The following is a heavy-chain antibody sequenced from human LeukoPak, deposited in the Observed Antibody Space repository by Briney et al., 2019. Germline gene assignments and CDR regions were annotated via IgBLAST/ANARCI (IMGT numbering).Heavy chain of an antibody. J-gene: IGHJ4*02. D-gene: IGHD6-13*01. CDR3: ARDKRSAAASFGY. Sequence: PGGSLRLSCAASGFTFSSYEMNWVRQAPGKGLEWVSYISSSGSTIYYADSVKGRFTISRDNEKNSLYLQMNSLRAEDTAVYYCARDKRSAAASFGYWGQGTLVTVSS. V-gene: IGHV3-48*03. CDR2: ISSSGSTI. CDR1: GFTFSSYE.